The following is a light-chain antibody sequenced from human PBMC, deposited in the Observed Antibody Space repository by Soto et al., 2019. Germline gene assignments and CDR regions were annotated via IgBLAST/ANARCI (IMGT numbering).Light chain of an antibody. Sequence: EIVLTQSPATLSLSPGERATLSCRASQNIASYLLWYQQKPGQAPRLLIYDASNRATGIPARFSGSGSETDFTLTISSLEPEDFAVYFCLHRMNWPLTFGQGTRLEIK. V-gene: IGKV3-11*01. CDR2: DAS. CDR3: LHRMNWPLT. CDR1: QNIASY. J-gene: IGKJ5*01.